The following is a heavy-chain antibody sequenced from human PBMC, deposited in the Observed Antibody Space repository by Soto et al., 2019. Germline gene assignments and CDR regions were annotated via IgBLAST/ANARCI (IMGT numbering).Heavy chain of an antibody. D-gene: IGHD3-16*02. V-gene: IGHV1-69*08. CDR1: GGTFSSYT. CDR2: IIPILGIA. Sequence: QVQLVQSGAEVKKPGSSVKVSCKASGGTFSSYTISWVRQAPGQGLEWMGRIIPILGIANYAQEFQGRVTITAEKTTSSAYLELSRLRPEDWALYCCARDPATVAVIPGGKIPGWEGAIDYGGQGTLVTVSS. J-gene: IGHJ4*02. CDR3: ARDPATVAVIPGGKIPGWEGAIDY.